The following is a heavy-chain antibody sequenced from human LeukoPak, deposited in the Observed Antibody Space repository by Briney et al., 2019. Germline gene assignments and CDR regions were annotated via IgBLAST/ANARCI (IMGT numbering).Heavy chain of an antibody. Sequence: SETLSLTCTVSGGSISSYYWSWIRQPPGKGLEWIGYIYYSGSTNYNPSLKSRVTISVDTSKNQFSLKLSSVTAAVTAVYYCAQEASSGYPGAFDIWGQGTMVTVSS. CDR3: AQEASSGYPGAFDI. V-gene: IGHV4-59*01. CDR1: GGSISSYY. J-gene: IGHJ3*02. D-gene: IGHD3-22*01. CDR2: IYYSGST.